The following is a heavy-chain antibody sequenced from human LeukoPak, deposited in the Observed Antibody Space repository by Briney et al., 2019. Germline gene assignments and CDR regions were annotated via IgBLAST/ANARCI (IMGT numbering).Heavy chain of an antibody. CDR1: GASISSSY. CDR3: VRGNYDNRGYSNALDI. Sequence: SGTLSLTCTVSGASISSSYWSWVRQPPGKRLEWIGFIYYSGSTNSNPSLKSRVTISADTSKNQFSLKLSSVTAADTALYYCVRGNYDNRGYSNALDIWGQGAMVTVSS. D-gene: IGHD3-22*01. CDR2: IYYSGST. J-gene: IGHJ3*02. V-gene: IGHV4-59*01.